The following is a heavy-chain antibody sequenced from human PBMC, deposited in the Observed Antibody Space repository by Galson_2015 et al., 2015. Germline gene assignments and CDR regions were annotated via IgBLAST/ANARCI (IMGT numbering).Heavy chain of an antibody. V-gene: IGHV1-3*04. CDR2: INTANGNT. CDR1: GYSFTSYH. J-gene: IGHJ6*03. CDR3: AKNAEAPRYYYYYMDV. Sequence: SVKVSCKASGYSFTSYHMHWVRQAPGQRLEWMGWINTANGNTRYSQKFQGRVTISRDTSASTAHMELSSLRSEDTAVYYCAKNAEAPRYYYYYMDVWGEGTTVSVSS.